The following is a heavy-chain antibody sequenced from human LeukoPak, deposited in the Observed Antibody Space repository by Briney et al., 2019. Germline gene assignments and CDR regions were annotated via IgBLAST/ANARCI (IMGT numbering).Heavy chain of an antibody. CDR2: IYHSVSA. V-gene: IGHV4-59*01. CDR1: GGSISGYF. J-gene: IGHJ4*02. Sequence: PSETLSLTCAVSGGSISGYFWSWIRQPPGKGLEWIGSIYHSVSANYNPSLKSRVTISVDTSQNQCSLRLSSVTAADTAVYYCARIRSIAAVEFDYWGQGTLVTVSS. CDR3: ARIRSIAAVEFDY. D-gene: IGHD6-13*01.